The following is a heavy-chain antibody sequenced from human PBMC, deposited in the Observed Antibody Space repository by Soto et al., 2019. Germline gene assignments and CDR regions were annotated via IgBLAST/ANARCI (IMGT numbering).Heavy chain of an antibody. Sequence: QVQLQQWGAGLLKPSETLSLTCAVYGGSFSTYYWSWIRQPPGKGLEWIGEINHSGTTNYNPSLKSRVTISVDTSKNQFSLKLSSVTVADTAVYYCARGTRSSCYYWGLGILVTVSS. CDR1: GGSFSTYY. V-gene: IGHV4-34*01. CDR2: INHSGTT. J-gene: IGHJ4*02. D-gene: IGHD6-13*01. CDR3: ARGTRSSCYY.